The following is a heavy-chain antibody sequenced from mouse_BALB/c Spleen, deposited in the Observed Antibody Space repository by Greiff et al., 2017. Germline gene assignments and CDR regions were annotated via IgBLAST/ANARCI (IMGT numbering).Heavy chain of an antibody. J-gene: IGHJ4*01. CDR3: ARDFDYGYDYYAMDY. D-gene: IGHD1-2*01. V-gene: IGHV7-3*02. CDR1: GFTFTDYY. CDR2: IRNEANGYTT. Sequence: EVMLVESGGGLVQPGGSLRLSCATSGFTFTDYYMSWVRQPPGKALEWLGFIRNEANGYTTEYSASVKGRFTISRDNSQSILYLQMNTLRAEDSATYYCARDFDYGYDYYAMDYWGQGTSVTVSS.